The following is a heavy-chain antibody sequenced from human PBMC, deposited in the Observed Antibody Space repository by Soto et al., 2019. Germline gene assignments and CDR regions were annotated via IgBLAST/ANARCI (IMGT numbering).Heavy chain of an antibody. J-gene: IGHJ4*02. Sequence: SETLSLTCTVSGGSISSYYWSWIRQPPGKGLEWIGYIYYSGSTNYNPSLKSRVTISVDTSKNQFSLKLSSVTAADTAVYYCARRSNFDYWGQGTLVTV. V-gene: IGHV4-59*01. CDR2: IYYSGST. CDR1: GGSISSYY. CDR3: ARRSNFDY.